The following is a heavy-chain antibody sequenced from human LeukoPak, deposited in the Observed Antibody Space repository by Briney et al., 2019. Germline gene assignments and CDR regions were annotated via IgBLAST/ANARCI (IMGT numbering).Heavy chain of an antibody. CDR1: GCPFSNYW. CDR3: VRDRGYSTFDY. J-gene: IGHJ4*02. Sequence: GGSLRLSCAGSGCPFSNYWMAWVRQAPGKGLEWVANMKEDGGEINYVDSVKGRFTISRDNAKNSLDLQMNSLRVDDTAVYYCVRDRGYSTFDYWGQGTLVIVSS. CDR2: MKEDGGEI. D-gene: IGHD4-23*01. V-gene: IGHV3-7*01.